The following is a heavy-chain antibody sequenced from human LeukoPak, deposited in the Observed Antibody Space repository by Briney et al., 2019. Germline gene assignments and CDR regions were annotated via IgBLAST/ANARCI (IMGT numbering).Heavy chain of an antibody. CDR1: GCTFSSYS. J-gene: IGHJ4*02. V-gene: IGHV3-48*01. CDR2: ISSSSSTI. D-gene: IGHD2-2*01. Sequence: GGSLRLSCAASGCTFSSYSMNWVRQAPGKGLEWVSYISSSSSTIYYADSVKGRFTISRDNAKNSLYLQMNSLRAEDTAVYYCARGDLGYCSSTSCPPFDYWGQGTLVTVSS. CDR3: ARGDLGYCSSTSCPPFDY.